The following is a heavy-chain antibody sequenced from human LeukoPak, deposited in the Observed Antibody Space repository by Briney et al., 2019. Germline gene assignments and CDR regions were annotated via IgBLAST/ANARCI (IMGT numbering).Heavy chain of an antibody. CDR2: ISYDGSNK. J-gene: IGHJ4*02. CDR1: GFTFSSYA. V-gene: IGHV3-30-3*01. CDR3: ARARDVDTALDY. Sequence: GGSLRLSCAAPGFTFSSYAMTWVRQAPGKGLEWVAVISYDGSNKYYADSVKGRFTISRDNSKNTLYLQMNSLRAEDTAVYYCARARDVDTALDYWGQGTLVTVSS. D-gene: IGHD5-18*01.